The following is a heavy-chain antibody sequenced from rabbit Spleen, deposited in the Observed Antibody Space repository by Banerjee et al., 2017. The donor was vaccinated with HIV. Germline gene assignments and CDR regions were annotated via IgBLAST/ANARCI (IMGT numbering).Heavy chain of an antibody. D-gene: IGHD8-1*01. CDR2: IWSGSNGNT. V-gene: IGHV1S40*01. Sequence: QQLVESGGGLVKPGTSLTLTCKASGFSFSNSYYVCWVRQAPGKGLEWIGCIWSGSNGNTYYASWAKGRFTISKTSSTTVTLQMTSLTAADTATYFCARDSASSFSSYGMDLWGPGTLVTVS. CDR1: GFSFSNSYY. J-gene: IGHJ6*01. CDR3: ARDSASSFSSYGMDL.